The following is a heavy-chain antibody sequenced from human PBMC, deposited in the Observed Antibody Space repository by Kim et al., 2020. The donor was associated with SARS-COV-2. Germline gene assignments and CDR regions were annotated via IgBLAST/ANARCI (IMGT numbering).Heavy chain of an antibody. J-gene: IGHJ4*02. CDR3: SKTSSRRYFYY. V-gene: IGHV3-23*01. CDR2: ISGSGDLT. CDR1: GFTFTSYS. Sequence: GGSLRLSCAASGFTFTSYSMRWVRQAPGKGLEWVSGISGSGDLTDYADSVKGRFTISRDNSQNTLYLQMNSLRAEDTALYYCSKTSSRRYFYYWGQGT. D-gene: IGHD3-10*01.